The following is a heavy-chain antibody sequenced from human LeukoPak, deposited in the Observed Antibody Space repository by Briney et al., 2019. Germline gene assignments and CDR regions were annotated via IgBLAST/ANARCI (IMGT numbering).Heavy chain of an antibody. CDR2: IIGSGLST. J-gene: IGHJ4*02. CDR1: GFTFSSYS. Sequence: GGSLRLSCAASGFTFSSYSMNWVRQAPGKGLKWVSAIIGSGLSTYYADSVKGRFTISRDNSKNTLYLQMNSLRAEDTAVYYCAKDLSPGPDWGQGTLVTVSS. V-gene: IGHV3-23*01. CDR3: AKDLSPGPD.